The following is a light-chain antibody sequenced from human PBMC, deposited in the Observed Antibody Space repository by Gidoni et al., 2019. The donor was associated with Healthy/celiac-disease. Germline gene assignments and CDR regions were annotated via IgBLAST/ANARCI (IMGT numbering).Light chain of an antibody. Sequence: EIVLTQSPGTLSLSPGERATLSCRASQSVSSSYLAWYQQKPGQAPRLLIYGASSRATGIPDRFSGSGSGADFTLTISRLEPEDFAVYYCQHYGASFTFGPGTKVHIK. J-gene: IGKJ3*01. CDR2: GAS. CDR3: QHYGASFT. V-gene: IGKV3-20*01. CDR1: QSVSSSY.